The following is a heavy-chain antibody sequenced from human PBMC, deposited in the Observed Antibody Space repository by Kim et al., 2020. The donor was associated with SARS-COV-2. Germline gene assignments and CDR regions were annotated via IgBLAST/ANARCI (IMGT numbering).Heavy chain of an antibody. CDR2: INHSGST. CDR3: ARGAKLLDY. CDR1: GGSFSSYY. J-gene: IGHJ4*02. V-gene: IGHV4-34*01. D-gene: IGHD1-1*01. Sequence: SETLSLTCAVYGGSFSSYYWSWIRQPPGKGLEWIGEINHSGSTNYNSSLKSRVTISVDTSKNQFSLKLTSMTAADTALYYCARGAKLLDYWGQGTLVIVSS.